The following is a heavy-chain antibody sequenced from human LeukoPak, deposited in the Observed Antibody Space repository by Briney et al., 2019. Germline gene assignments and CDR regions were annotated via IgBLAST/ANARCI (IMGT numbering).Heavy chain of an antibody. D-gene: IGHD5-24*01. Sequence: PGGSLRLSCAASGFTFSTYSMSWVRQAPGKGLEWISYISASGSTIYYADSVKGRFTISRDNVKSSLFLQMNSLRAEDTAVYYCARHQRWLLPRYFDSWRQGTLVTGAS. CDR1: GFTFSTYS. CDR3: ARHQRWLLPRYFDS. V-gene: IGHV3-48*04. J-gene: IGHJ4*02. CDR2: ISASGSTI.